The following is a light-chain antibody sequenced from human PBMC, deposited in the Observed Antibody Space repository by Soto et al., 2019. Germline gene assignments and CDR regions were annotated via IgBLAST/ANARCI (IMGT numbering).Light chain of an antibody. J-gene: IGKJ1*01. CDR3: QQYGSSPRT. Sequence: EIVLTQSPGTLSLSPGERATLSCRASQSVSSSYLAWYQQKPGQAPRLLIYGASSRATGIPDRFSGSGSGTDFTLIISRLEPEDFSVYYCQQYGSSPRTLGQGT. CDR1: QSVSSSY. CDR2: GAS. V-gene: IGKV3-20*01.